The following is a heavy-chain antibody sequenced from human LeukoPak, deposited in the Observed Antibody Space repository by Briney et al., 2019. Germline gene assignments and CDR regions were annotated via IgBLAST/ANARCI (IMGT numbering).Heavy chain of an antibody. J-gene: IGHJ4*02. Sequence: PGGSLRLSCAASGFTFSSYSMNWVRQAPGKGLEWVSHISNSGGSIIYYADSVKGRFTISRDNAKNSLFLQMNSLRVEDTAVYYCVKGSGDYWGQGTLVTVSS. CDR3: VKGSGDY. CDR1: GFTFSSYS. CDR2: ISNSGGSII. V-gene: IGHV3-48*04.